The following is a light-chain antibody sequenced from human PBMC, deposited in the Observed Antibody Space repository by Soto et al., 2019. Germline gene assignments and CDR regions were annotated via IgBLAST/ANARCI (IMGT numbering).Light chain of an antibody. CDR3: RQYYSYPRT. V-gene: IGKV1-39*01. J-gene: IGKJ1*01. CDR1: QSISSY. Sequence: DIQMTQSPSSLSASVGDRVTITCRASQSISSYLNWYQQKPGKAPKLLIYAASSLQSGVPSRFSGSGSGTDFTLTISSLQSEDFATYYCRQYYSYPRTFGQGTKVDI. CDR2: AAS.